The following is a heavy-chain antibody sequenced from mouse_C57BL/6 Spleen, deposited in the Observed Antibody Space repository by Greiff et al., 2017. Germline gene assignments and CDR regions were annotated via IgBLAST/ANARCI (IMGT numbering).Heavy chain of an antibody. CDR1: GFTFSSYA. Sequence: EVQLVESGGGLVKPGGSLKLSCAASGFTFSSYAMSWVRQTPEKRLEWVATISDGGSYTYYPDNVKGRFTISRDNAKNNLYLQISHLKSEDTAMYYCARELGRYFDVWGTGTTVTVSS. D-gene: IGHD4-1*01. CDR2: ISDGGSYT. CDR3: ARELGRYFDV. J-gene: IGHJ1*03. V-gene: IGHV5-4*01.